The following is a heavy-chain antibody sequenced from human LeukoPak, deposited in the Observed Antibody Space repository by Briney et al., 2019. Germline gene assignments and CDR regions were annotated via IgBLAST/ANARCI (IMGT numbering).Heavy chain of an antibody. CDR2: ITYSGRH. V-gene: IGHV4-34*01. CDR3: ARRDGYKSYYLYY. D-gene: IGHD5-24*01. CDR1: GGSYSGYY. Sequence: SETLSLTRAVYGGSYSGYYWSWLRPPPGRGLEWMGEITYSGRHKHNASHKRRVPISVDTSKHQFSLELSSVAAADTAVYYGARRDGYKSYYLYYWGQGTLVTVSS. J-gene: IGHJ4*02.